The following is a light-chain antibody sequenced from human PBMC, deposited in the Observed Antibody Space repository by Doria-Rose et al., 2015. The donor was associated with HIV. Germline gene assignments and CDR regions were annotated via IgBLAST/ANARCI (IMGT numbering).Light chain of an antibody. V-gene: IGKV3-20*01. CDR3: HQYGTSWT. J-gene: IGKJ1*01. Sequence: TQSPGTLSLSPGERATLSCRASQSFSSTYLAWYQQKPGQAPSLLIYDGSTRATGIPDRISASGSGTDLTLTINSLEPEDFALYYCHQYGTSWTFGQGTKVEI. CDR2: DGS. CDR1: QSFSSTY.